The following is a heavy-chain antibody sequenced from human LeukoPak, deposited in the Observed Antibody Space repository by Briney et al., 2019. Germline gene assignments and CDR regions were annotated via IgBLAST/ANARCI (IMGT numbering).Heavy chain of an antibody. D-gene: IGHD2-2*01. V-gene: IGHV1-18*01. J-gene: IGHJ6*02. CDR3: ARDWWSDIVVVPAAYGMDV. Sequence: GASVKVSCKASGYTFTSYGISWVRQAPGQGLEWMGWISAYNGNTNYAQKLQGRVTMTTDTSTSTAYMELRSLRSDDTAVYYCARDWWSDIVVVPAAYGMDVWGQGTTVTVSS. CDR2: ISAYNGNT. CDR1: GYTFTSYG.